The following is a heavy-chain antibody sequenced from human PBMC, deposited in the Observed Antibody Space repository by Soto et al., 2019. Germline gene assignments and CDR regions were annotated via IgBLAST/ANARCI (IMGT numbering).Heavy chain of an antibody. CDR1: GFTFSNYA. CDR3: AKSGLFDSSGYHHPHFDS. D-gene: IGHD3-22*01. Sequence: GGSLRLSWVVAGGTSGFTFSNYAMNLVRQAPGKGLEQVAVISGSANIAYYADSVKGRFTIARDNSNSTLFLQMNSLRAEDTAVYYCAKSGLFDSSGYHHPHFDSWGPGALVTVSS. J-gene: IGHJ4*02. V-gene: IGHV3-23*01. CDR2: ISGSANIA.